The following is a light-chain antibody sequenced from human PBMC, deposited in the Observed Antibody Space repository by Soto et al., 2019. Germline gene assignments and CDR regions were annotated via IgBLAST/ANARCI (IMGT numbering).Light chain of an antibody. J-gene: IGKJ2*01. CDR2: GAS. V-gene: IGKV3-20*01. CDR3: QQYGSSQYT. CDR1: QSVNNNY. Sequence: EIVLTQSPGTLSLSPGERATLSCRASQSVNNNYLAWYQQKPGQAPRLLIYGASSMATGIPDRVSGSGSGTDFTLTISRLEPEDFAVYYCQQYGSSQYTFGQGTKLEIK.